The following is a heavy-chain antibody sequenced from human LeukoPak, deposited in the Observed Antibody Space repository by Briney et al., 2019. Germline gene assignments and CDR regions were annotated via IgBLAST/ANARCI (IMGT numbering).Heavy chain of an antibody. J-gene: IGHJ1*01. D-gene: IGHD6-13*01. CDR2: INAGNGNT. Sequence: GASVKVSCKASGYTFTSCAMHWVRQAPGQRLEWMGWINAGNGNTKYSQKFQGRVTITRDTSASTAYMELSSLRSEDTAVYYCASAAAGTGEYFQHWGQGTLVTVSS. CDR1: GYTFTSCA. CDR3: ASAAAGTGEYFQH. V-gene: IGHV1-3*01.